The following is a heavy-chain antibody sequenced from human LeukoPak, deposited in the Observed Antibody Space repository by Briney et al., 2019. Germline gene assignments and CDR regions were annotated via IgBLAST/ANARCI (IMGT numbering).Heavy chain of an antibody. Sequence: GGSLRLSCAASGFTFSSYGMQWVRQAPGKGLDWVAFMHYDGSNKYYANSVKGRFTISRDNSKNTLYLHMNSLRAEDTAVYYCAKDPIRGVRPYYFSSWGQGTLVTVSS. CDR1: GFTFSSYG. J-gene: IGHJ4*02. CDR2: MHYDGSNK. CDR3: AKDPIRGVRPYYFSS. D-gene: IGHD3-10*01. V-gene: IGHV3-30*02.